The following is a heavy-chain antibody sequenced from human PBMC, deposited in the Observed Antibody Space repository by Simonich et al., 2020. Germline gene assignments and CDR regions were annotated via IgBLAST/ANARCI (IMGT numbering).Heavy chain of an antibody. V-gene: IGHV1-18*01. Sequence: QVQLVQSGAEVKKPGASVKVSCKASGYTITSYGISGVRQAPGQGFEGMGGISAYTGNTTYTQKLQGRVTMTTDTSTSTAYMGLRSLRSDDTAVYYCARSTTGTTAFDIWGQGTMVTVSS. CDR1: GYTITSYG. CDR3: ARSTTGTTAFDI. CDR2: ISAYTGNT. D-gene: IGHD1-1*01. J-gene: IGHJ3*02.